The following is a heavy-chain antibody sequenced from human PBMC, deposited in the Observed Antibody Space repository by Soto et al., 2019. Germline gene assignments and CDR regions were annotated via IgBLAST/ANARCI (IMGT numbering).Heavy chain of an antibody. CDR2: ISYDGSNK. CDR3: ARDTRPRITGTSRGDWFDP. V-gene: IGHV3-30-3*01. CDR1: GFTFSSYA. Sequence: QVQLVESGGGVVQPGRSLRLSCAASGFTFSSYAMHWVRQAPGKGLAWVAVISYDGSNKYYADSVKGRFTISRDNSKNTLYLQMNSLRAEDTAVYYCARDTRPRITGTSRGDWFDPWGQGTLVTVSS. J-gene: IGHJ5*02. D-gene: IGHD1-20*01.